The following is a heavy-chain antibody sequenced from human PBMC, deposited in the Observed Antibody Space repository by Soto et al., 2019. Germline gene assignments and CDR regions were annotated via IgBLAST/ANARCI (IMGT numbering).Heavy chain of an antibody. CDR2: IRSKAYGGTT. CDR3: TRSSGTRGYYYYYGMDV. J-gene: IGHJ6*02. CDR1: GFSFSSYA. D-gene: IGHD1-1*01. V-gene: IGHV3-49*04. Sequence: GGSLRLSCAASGFSFSSYAMSWVRQAPGNGLEWVGFIRSKAYGGTTEYAASVKGRFTISRDDSKSIAYLQMNSLKTEDTAVYYCTRSSGTRGYYYYYGMDVWGQGTTVTVSS.